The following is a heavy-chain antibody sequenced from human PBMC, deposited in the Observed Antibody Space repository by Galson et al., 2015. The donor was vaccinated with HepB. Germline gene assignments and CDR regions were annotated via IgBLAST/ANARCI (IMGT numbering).Heavy chain of an antibody. Sequence: SETLSLTCTVSGGSISSTNYYWDWIRQPPGKGLEWIGNIYYSGTTYYNPSLRSRVTISVDTSKNQFSLKLSSATAADTAVYYCARLHYDSWSAYSDYWGQGTLVTVSS. CDR1: GGSISSTNYY. CDR2: IYYSGTT. V-gene: IGHV4-39*01. J-gene: IGHJ4*02. D-gene: IGHD3-3*01. CDR3: ARLHYDSWSAYSDY.